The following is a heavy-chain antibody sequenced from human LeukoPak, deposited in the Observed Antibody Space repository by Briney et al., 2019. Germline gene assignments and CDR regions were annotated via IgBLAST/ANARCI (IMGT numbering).Heavy chain of an antibody. CDR1: GLTFSDYS. CDR3: AKDAAGPEY. D-gene: IGHD6-13*01. J-gene: IGHJ4*02. CDR2: ISAGGGST. V-gene: IGHV3-23*01. Sequence: GGSLRLSCAASGLTFSDYSMTWLRQAPGKGLFWVSGISAGGGSTYYADSVKGRFTISRDNSRNTLYLQMNSLRAEDTAVYYCAKDAAGPEYWGQGTLVTVSS.